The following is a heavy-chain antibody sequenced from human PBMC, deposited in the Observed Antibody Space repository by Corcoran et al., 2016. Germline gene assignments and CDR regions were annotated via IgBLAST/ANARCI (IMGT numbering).Heavy chain of an antibody. V-gene: IGHV3-30*18. Sequence: QVQLVESGGGVVQPGRSLRLSCAASGFTFSSYGMPWVRQAPGKGLEWVAVISYDGSNKYYADSVKGRFTISRDNSKNTLYLQMNSLRAEDTAVYYCAKDARLDYWGQGTLVTVSS. CDR2: ISYDGSNK. J-gene: IGHJ4*02. CDR1: GFTFSSYG. CDR3: AKDARLDY.